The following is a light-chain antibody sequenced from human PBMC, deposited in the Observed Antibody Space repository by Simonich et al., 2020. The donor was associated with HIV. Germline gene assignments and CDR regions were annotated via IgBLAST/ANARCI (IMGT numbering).Light chain of an antibody. Sequence: EIVLTQSPGTLSLSPGERATLSCRASQIVSSRYLAWYQQIPGLAPRLLIYDASSRATGLSARFSGSGSGTDFTLTISSLEPEDFAVYYCLQRFNWPPIFTFGPGTKVDVK. V-gene: IGKV3D-20*02. CDR1: QIVSSRY. CDR3: LQRFNWPPIFT. J-gene: IGKJ3*01. CDR2: DAS.